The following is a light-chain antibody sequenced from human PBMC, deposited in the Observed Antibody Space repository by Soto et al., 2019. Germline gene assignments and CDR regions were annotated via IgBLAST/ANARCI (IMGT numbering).Light chain of an antibody. V-gene: IGLV2-23*02. Sequence: QSALTQPASVSGSPGQSITISCTGTSSNVGSYELVSWYQQHPGKAPKLMIFEVNKRPSGVSNRFSGSKSGNTASLTISGLKVEDEADYYCCSSGGSPTYVFGTGTKVTVL. J-gene: IGLJ1*01. CDR2: EVN. CDR1: SSNVGSYEL. CDR3: CSSGGSPTYV.